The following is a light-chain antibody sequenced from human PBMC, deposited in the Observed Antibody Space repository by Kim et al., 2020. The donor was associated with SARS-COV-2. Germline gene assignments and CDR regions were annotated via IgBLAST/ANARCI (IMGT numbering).Light chain of an antibody. Sequence: ASIGDRVTITCRASRNIATWVAWYPQKPGEAPRLLIYKASNLKSGVPSRFSGSGSGTEFTLTTDSLQADDLATYYCQQYKSYPWTFGQGTKVDIK. CDR2: KAS. V-gene: IGKV1-5*03. J-gene: IGKJ1*01. CDR3: QQYKSYPWT. CDR1: RNIATW.